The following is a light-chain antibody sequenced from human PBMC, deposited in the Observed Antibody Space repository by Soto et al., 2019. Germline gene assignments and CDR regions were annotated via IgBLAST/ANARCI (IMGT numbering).Light chain of an antibody. Sequence: DILMTQSPSFLSASVGDIVTITCRASQSISTWVAWYQQKLGKAPKLLIYKTSSLESGVPSRFRGSGSGTEFTLTISGLQPEDFAYYYCQQYNTYFSLTFGGGTKVDIK. CDR1: QSISTW. V-gene: IGKV1-5*03. CDR3: QQYNTYFSLT. J-gene: IGKJ4*01. CDR2: KTS.